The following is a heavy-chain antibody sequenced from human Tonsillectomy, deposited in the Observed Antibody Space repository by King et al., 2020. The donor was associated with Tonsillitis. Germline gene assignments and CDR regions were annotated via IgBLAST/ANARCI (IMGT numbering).Heavy chain of an antibody. V-gene: IGHV3-48*03. CDR1: GFTFSSYE. CDR3: ARPAVAGTKYFQH. CDR2: ISSGGSTI. D-gene: IGHD6-19*01. Sequence: VQLVESGGGLVQPGGSLRLSCAASGFTFSSYEMNWVCQAPGKGLEWVSYISSGGSTIFYADSVKGRFTISRDNAKNSLYLQMNSLRGEDTAVYYCARPAVAGTKYFQHWGQGTLVIVSS. J-gene: IGHJ1*01.